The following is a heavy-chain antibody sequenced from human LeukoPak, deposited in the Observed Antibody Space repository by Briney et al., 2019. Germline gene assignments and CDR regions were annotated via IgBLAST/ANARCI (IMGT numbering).Heavy chain of an antibody. CDR2: MYTTGST. V-gene: IGHV4-4*07. CDR3: ARIYSRGWSLDS. J-gene: IGHJ4*02. D-gene: IGHD6-19*01. Sequence: SETLSLTCTVSDDSITNYYWAWIRQSAGKGLEWIGRMYTTGSTKYSPSFESRVTMPRDASKNQFSLRLNSVTAADTAIYYCARIYSRGWSLDSWGPGTLVTVSS. CDR1: DDSITNYY.